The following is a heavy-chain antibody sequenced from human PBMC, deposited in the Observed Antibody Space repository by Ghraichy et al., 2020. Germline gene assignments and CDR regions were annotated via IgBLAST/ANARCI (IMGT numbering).Heavy chain of an antibody. J-gene: IGHJ2*01. D-gene: IGHD6-6*01. CDR3: ARQPSIAARNWYFDL. CDR2: IYYSGST. V-gene: IGHV4-59*08. CDR1: GGSISSYY. Sequence: SETLSLTCTVSGGSISSYYWSWIRQPPGKGLEWIGYIYYSGSTNYNPSLKSRVTISVDTSKNQFSLKLSSVTAADTAVYYCARQPSIAARNWYFDLWGRGTLVTVSS.